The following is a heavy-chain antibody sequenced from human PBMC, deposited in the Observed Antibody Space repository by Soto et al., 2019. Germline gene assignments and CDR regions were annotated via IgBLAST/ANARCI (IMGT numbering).Heavy chain of an antibody. V-gene: IGHV3-21*01. CDR1: GFTFSSYS. CDR3: VRDRSRPAAMDY. Sequence: GGSLRLSCAASGFTFSSYSMNWVRQAPGKGLEWVSTISSSSSYIYYADSVKGRFTISRDNAENSLHLQMNSLRVEDTAVYYCVRDRSRPAAMDYWGQGALVTVSS. J-gene: IGHJ4*02. CDR2: ISSSSSYI. D-gene: IGHD2-2*01.